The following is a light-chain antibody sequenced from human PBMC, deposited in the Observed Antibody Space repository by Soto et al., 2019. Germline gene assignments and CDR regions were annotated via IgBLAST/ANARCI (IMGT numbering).Light chain of an antibody. J-gene: IGKJ1*01. V-gene: IGKV3-15*01. Sequence: EIVMTQSPATLSVSPGETATLSCRASQSVGSAVAWYQHKPGQAPRLLIVGASIRATGVPGRFSGGGSGTEFTLTISSLQSEDFAVYYCQQYNNWPPWTFGQGTKVEIK. CDR1: QSVGSA. CDR2: GAS. CDR3: QQYNNWPPWT.